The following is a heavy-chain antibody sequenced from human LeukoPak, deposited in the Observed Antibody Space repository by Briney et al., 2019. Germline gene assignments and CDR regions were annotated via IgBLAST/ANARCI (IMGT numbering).Heavy chain of an antibody. D-gene: IGHD4-17*01. J-gene: IGHJ4*02. Sequence: SETLSLTCTVSGGSISSCYWSWVRQPPGKGLEWIGYVSYSGSTDYNPSLKSRVTISIDTSKKHFFLKLKSVTAADTAVYYCATGYGDFRVEGRYFYSWGQGTLVTVSS. CDR2: VSYSGST. CDR1: GGSISSCY. V-gene: IGHV4-59*01. CDR3: ATGYGDFRVEGRYFYS.